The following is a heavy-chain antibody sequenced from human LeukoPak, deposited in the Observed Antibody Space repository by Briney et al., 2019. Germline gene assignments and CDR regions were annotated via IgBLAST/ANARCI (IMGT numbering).Heavy chain of an antibody. D-gene: IGHD2-2*01. V-gene: IGHV3-48*04. CDR1: GFTFSSYS. J-gene: IGHJ6*02. CDR3: TVVPAAIDYYYYYGMDV. Sequence: GGSLRLSCAASGFTFSSYSMNWVRQAPGKGLEWVSYISSSGSTIYYADSVKGRFTISRDNAKNSLYLQMNSLRAEDTAVYYCTVVPAAIDYYYYYGMDVWGQGTTVTVSS. CDR2: ISSSGSTI.